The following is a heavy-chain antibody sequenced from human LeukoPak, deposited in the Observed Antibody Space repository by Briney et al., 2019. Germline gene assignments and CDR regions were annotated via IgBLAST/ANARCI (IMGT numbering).Heavy chain of an antibody. D-gene: IGHD6-13*01. CDR1: GYTFTGYY. CDR2: FTCNSGDT. V-gene: IGHV1-2*06. Sequence: PSVKLSCKASGYTFTGYYMHWVRHAPGQGREGVGRFTCNSGDTNYAEEFQGRDTKSRDMSISSAHMELSRLRSDDTAVYYCARDYQQLASYYYYYYMDVWGKGTPVTVSS. CDR3: ARDYQQLASYYYYYYMDV. J-gene: IGHJ6*03.